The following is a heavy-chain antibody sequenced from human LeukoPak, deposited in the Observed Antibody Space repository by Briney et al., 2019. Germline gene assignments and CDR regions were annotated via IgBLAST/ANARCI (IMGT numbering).Heavy chain of an antibody. J-gene: IGHJ6*04. CDR3: AKDRGDIVVVPAAMDV. Sequence: PGGSLRLGCAAPGFNFSSYVIHSVRQAPAKGLERVPFIRYDESNKYYADSVKGRFTSSRDNSKNSLYLQMNSLRAEDTAVYYCAKDRGDIVVVPAAMDVWGKGTTITVSS. CDR1: GFNFSSYV. V-gene: IGHV3-30*02. D-gene: IGHD2-2*01. CDR2: IRYDESNK.